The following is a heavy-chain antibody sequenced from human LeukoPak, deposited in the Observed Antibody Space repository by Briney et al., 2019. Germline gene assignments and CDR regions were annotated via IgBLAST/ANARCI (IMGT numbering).Heavy chain of an antibody. Sequence: GGSLRLSCAASGFTFSTYAMSWVRQAPGKGLQWVSSISGSGDSTYYADSVKGRFTISRDNSKNTLYLQMNSLRAEDTAVYYCAKAGGQGGDCSSTSCSPYYYYGMDVWGQGTTVTVSS. CDR2: ISGSGDST. CDR1: GFTFSTYA. V-gene: IGHV3-23*01. D-gene: IGHD2-2*01. J-gene: IGHJ6*02. CDR3: AKAGGQGGDCSSTSCSPYYYYGMDV.